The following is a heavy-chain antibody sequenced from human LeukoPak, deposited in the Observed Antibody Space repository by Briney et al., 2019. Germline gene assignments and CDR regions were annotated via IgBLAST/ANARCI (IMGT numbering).Heavy chain of an antibody. CDR3: AKDILTLDAFDM. CDR2: ISPSGDST. V-gene: IGHV3-23*01. Sequence: HTGGSLRLSCAASGFTVSSNYMNWVRQAPGKGLEWVSSISPSGDSTYYADSVKGRFTISRDNSKNTLYLQMNSLRAGDTAVYYCAKDILTLDAFDMWGQGTMVTVSS. CDR1: GFTVSSNY. J-gene: IGHJ3*02.